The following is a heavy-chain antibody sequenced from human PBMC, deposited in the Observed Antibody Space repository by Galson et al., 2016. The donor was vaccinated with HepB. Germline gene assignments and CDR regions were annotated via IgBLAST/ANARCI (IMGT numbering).Heavy chain of an antibody. J-gene: IGHJ4*02. CDR1: GFIFSDYG. V-gene: IGHV3-30*03. D-gene: IGHD3-10*01. CDR3: ASLGSLGSFSRGLY. Sequence: SLRLSCATSGFIFSDYGMHWVRQAPGKGLEWVAVVSSNGNNKYYAESLRGRFTISRDNSKNTLSLEIVGLRPEDTAVYYCASLGSLGSFSRGLYWGQGTLVTVSS. CDR2: VSSNGNNK.